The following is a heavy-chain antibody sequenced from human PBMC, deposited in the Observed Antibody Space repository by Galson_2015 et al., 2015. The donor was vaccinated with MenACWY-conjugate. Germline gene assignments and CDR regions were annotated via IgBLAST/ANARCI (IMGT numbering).Heavy chain of an antibody. CDR1: GGTFRNYG. Sequence: SVKVSCKASGGTFRNYGVSWARQAPGQGLEWMGVIIPIYGTVNYAQKFQGRVTITADKSTNTAYMDLSSLTSDDTAVYYCARGTDLVLEWQRFRGVCDFWGQGTLVTVVS. CDR2: IIPIYGTV. D-gene: IGHD5-12*01. J-gene: IGHJ4*02. V-gene: IGHV1-69*06. CDR3: ARGTDLVLEWQRFRGVCDF.